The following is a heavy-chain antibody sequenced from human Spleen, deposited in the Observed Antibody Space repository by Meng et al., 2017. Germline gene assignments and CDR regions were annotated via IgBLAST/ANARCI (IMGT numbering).Heavy chain of an antibody. CDR1: GGTFSSYT. Sequence: QVQLVQSGAEVKKPGSSVKVSCKASGGTFSSYTISWVRQAPGQGLEWMGRIIPILDITDYAQMFQGRVTITADKSTNTAYMELSSLRSEDTAVYYCARARYCSGGSCYSDHWGQGTLVTVSS. CDR3: ARARYCSGGSCYSDH. J-gene: IGHJ4*02. CDR2: IIPILDIT. D-gene: IGHD2-15*01. V-gene: IGHV1-69*02.